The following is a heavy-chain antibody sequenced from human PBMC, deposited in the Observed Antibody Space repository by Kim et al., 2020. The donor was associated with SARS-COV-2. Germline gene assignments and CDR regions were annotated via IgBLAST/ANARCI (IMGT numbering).Heavy chain of an antibody. D-gene: IGHD2-21*01. J-gene: IGHJ3*02. CDR3: AKTGGEGGAGAFDI. Sequence: ADSEKGRFTISRDNSKNALYLQMNSLRTEDTALYYCAKTGGEGGAGAFDIWGQGTMVTVSS. V-gene: IGHV3-43*01.